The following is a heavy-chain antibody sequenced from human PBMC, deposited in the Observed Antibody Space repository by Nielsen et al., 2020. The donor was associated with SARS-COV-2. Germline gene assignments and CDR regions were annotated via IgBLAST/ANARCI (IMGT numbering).Heavy chain of an antibody. J-gene: IGHJ5*02. CDR1: GYTFTGHY. V-gene: IGHV1-2*06. CDR2: VNPNSGAT. CDR3: ARVRGSSGIWFDP. D-gene: IGHD3-10*01. Sequence: ASVKVSCKASGYTFTGHYMHWLRQAPGQGPEWMGRVNPNSGATNCAQKFQGRVTLTRDKSINTTYMELNRLTSDDTAVYYCARVRGSSGIWFDPWGQGTLVVVCS.